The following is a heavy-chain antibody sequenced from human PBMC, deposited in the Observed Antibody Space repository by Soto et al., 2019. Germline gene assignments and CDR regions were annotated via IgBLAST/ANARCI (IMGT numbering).Heavy chain of an antibody. V-gene: IGHV4-4*07. J-gene: IGHJ5*02. Sequence: LSLTFTVSGGSISEKYWNWVRQPPGKGLEWIGLIFANGHTDYNPSLKSRVTMSVDASKNQFSLRLTSMTAADTAIYYCVASLAASGLNWLDPWGRGTLVTVSS. CDR2: IFANGHT. D-gene: IGHD6-13*01. CDR1: GGSISEKY. CDR3: VASLAASGLNWLDP.